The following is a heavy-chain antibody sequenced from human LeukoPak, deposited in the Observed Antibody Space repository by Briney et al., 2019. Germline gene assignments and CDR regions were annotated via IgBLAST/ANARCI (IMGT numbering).Heavy chain of an antibody. V-gene: IGHV4-39*07. CDR1: GGSISSSSYY. CDR3: ARVGARYDILTGYYIQGWYFDY. Sequence: NTSETLSLTCTVSGGSISSSSYYWGWIRQPPGKGLEWIGSIYYSGSTYYNPSLKSRVTISVDTSKNQFSLKLSSVTAADTAVYYCARVGARYDILTGYYIQGWYFDYWGQGTLVTVSS. J-gene: IGHJ4*02. CDR2: IYYSGST. D-gene: IGHD3-9*01.